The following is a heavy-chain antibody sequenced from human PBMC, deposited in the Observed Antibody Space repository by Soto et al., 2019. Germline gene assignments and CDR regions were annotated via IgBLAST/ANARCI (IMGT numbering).Heavy chain of an antibody. J-gene: IGHJ6*02. Sequence: QVQLQESGPGLVKPSQTLSLPCTVSGGSISSGGYYWSWIRQHPGKGLEWIGYMYYSGSTYYNPSLKSRVTISVDTSKNQFSLKLSSVTAADTAVYYCAIGSTSLGMDVWGQGTTVTVSS. D-gene: IGHD2-2*01. CDR1: GGSISSGGYY. CDR3: AIGSTSLGMDV. CDR2: MYYSGST. V-gene: IGHV4-31*03.